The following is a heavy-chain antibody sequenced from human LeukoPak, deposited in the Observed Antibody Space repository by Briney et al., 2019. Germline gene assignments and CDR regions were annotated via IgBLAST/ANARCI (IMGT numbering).Heavy chain of an antibody. CDR2: IKSKTDGGTT. V-gene: IGHV3-15*01. CDR1: GFTFSNAW. CDR3: AHGTMYQLDY. D-gene: IGHD2-2*01. Sequence: GGSLRLSCAASGFTFSNAWMSWVRQAPGKVLEWVGRIKSKTDGGTTDYAAPVKGRFTISRDDSKNTLYLQMNSLKTEDTAVYYCAHGTMYQLDYWGQGTLVTVSS. J-gene: IGHJ4*02.